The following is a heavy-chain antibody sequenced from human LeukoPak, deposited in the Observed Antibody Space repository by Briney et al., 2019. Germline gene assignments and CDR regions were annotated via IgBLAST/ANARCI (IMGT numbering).Heavy chain of an antibody. CDR1: GFTFSSYS. CDR3: ARPAAAGFVPTFDY. Sequence: GGSLRLSCAASGFTFSSYSMNWVRQAPGKGLEWVSYISSSSSYIYYADSVKGRFTISRDNAKNSLYLQMNSLRAEDTAVYYCARPAAAGFVPTFDYWGQGTLVTVSS. J-gene: IGHJ4*02. CDR2: ISSSSSYI. V-gene: IGHV3-21*05. D-gene: IGHD6-13*01.